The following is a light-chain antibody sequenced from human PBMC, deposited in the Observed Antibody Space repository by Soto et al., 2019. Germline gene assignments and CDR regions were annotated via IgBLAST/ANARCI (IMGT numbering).Light chain of an antibody. V-gene: IGLV4-69*01. J-gene: IGLJ1*01. CDR2: LNSDGTH. CDR3: QTWGTGIHV. Sequence: QSVLTQSPSASASLGASVRLTCTLTSGHSSYAIAWHQQQPEKGPRFLMKLNSDGTHSKGDGIPDRYSGSSSGAERYLTISSLQSEDEADYYCQTWGTGIHVFGTGTTLTVL. CDR1: SGHSSYA.